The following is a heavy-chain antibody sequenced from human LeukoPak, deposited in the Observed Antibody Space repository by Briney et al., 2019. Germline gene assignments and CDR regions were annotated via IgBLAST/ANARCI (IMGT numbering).Heavy chain of an antibody. CDR2: IYPGDSDT. V-gene: IGHV5-51*01. J-gene: IGHJ4*02. Sequence: GESLKISCKGSGYSFTSYWIGWVRQMPGKGLEWMGIIYPGDSDTRYSPSFQGQVTILADKSISTAYLQWSSLKASDTAMYYCARRVFGSTSLYYFDYWGQGTLVTVSS. CDR3: ARRVFGSTSLYYFDY. D-gene: IGHD2-2*01. CDR1: GYSFTSYW.